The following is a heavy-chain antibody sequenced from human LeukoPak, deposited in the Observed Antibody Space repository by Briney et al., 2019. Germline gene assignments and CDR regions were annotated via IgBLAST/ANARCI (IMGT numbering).Heavy chain of an antibody. D-gene: IGHD5-24*01. V-gene: IGHV4-59*02. CDR2: IYYSGST. CDR1: GGSVSGYY. Sequence: SETLSLTCTVSGGSVSGYYWFLIRQPPGKGLDYNGYIYYSGSTNHNPSLKSRLTISVDTPKNQFSLNQNSVAAADTTVYYCASGHDRNGDTYFDFWGQGTLVTVSS. J-gene: IGHJ4*02. CDR3: ASGHDRNGDTYFDF.